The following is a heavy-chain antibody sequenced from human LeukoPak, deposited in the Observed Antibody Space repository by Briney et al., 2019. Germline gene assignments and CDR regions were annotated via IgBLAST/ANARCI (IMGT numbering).Heavy chain of an antibody. CDR1: GGSISSSSYY. J-gene: IGHJ6*02. CDR2: IYYSGST. CDR3: ARATYDFWSGHHYGMDV. Sequence: SETLSLTCTVSGGSISSSSYYWGWIRQPPGTGLEWIVSIYYSGSTYYNPSLKSRVTISVDTSKNQFSLKLSSVTAADTAVYYCARATYDFWSGHHYGMDVWGQGTTVTVSS. V-gene: IGHV4-39*01. D-gene: IGHD3-3*01.